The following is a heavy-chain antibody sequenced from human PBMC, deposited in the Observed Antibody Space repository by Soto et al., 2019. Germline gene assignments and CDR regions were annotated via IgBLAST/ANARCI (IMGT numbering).Heavy chain of an antibody. CDR1: GGSIRSSSYD. CDR2: IYDSGST. V-gene: IGHV4-39*01. Sequence: SETLSLTCTVSGGSIRSSSYDWGWIRQPPGKGLEWIGSIYDSGSTYFNTSLKSRVTISVDTSNNQFSLKLSSVNAADTAVYFCARISGSYYYGMDVWGQGTTVT. CDR3: ARISGSYYYGMDV. D-gene: IGHD1-26*01. J-gene: IGHJ6*02.